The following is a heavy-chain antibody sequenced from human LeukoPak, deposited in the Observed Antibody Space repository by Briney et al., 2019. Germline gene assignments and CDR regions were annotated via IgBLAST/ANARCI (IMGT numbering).Heavy chain of an antibody. CDR3: AKDSSAVAQYYVDY. Sequence: GGSLRLSCAASGFTFDDYAMHWVRQAPGKGLEWVSGISWNSGSIGYVDSVKGRFTISRGNAKNSLYLQMNSLRAEDTALYYCAKDSSAVAQYYVDYWGQGTLVTVSS. V-gene: IGHV3-9*01. CDR1: GFTFDDYA. D-gene: IGHD6-19*01. CDR2: ISWNSGSI. J-gene: IGHJ4*02.